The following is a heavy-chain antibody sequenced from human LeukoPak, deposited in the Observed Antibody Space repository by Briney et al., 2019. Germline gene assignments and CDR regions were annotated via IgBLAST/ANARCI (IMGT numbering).Heavy chain of an antibody. CDR1: GFTVSSNY. CDR3: ARDLDGGSTDY. CDR2: ISGGGGNT. D-gene: IGHD4-23*01. Sequence: PGGSLRLSCAASGFTVSSNYMSWVRQAPGKGLEWVSAISGGGGNTYYADSVKGRFTISRDNSKNTLYLQMNSLRAEDTAVYYCARDLDGGSTDYWGQGTLVTVSS. J-gene: IGHJ4*02. V-gene: IGHV3-53*01.